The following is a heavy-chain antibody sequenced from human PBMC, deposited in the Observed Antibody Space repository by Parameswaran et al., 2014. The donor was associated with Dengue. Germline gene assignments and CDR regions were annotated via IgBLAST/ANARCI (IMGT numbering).Heavy chain of an antibody. CDR3: ATGSGWLRFDF. Sequence: VRQAPGKGLEWVSVIYSDYNTNYADSVKGRFTISRDNSKNTLYLQMNSLRADDTAMYYCATGSGWLRFDFWGRGTLVTVSS. CDR2: IYSDYNT. V-gene: IGHV3-53*01. D-gene: IGHD6-19*01. J-gene: IGHJ4*02.